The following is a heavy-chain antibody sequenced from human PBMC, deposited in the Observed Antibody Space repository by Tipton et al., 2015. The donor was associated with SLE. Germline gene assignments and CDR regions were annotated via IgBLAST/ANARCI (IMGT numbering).Heavy chain of an antibody. J-gene: IGHJ4*02. CDR1: GYTLTELS. CDR3: ATAQTGEGGLH. V-gene: IGHV1-24*01. Sequence: QVQLVQSGAEVKKPGASVKVSCKVSGYTLTELSMHWVRQAPGKGLEWMGGFDPEDGELLYAQKFHDRVTMTDDTSIDTAYMELSSLRSEDTAVYYCATAQTGEGGLHWGQGTLVTVSS. D-gene: IGHD1-1*01. CDR2: FDPEDGEL.